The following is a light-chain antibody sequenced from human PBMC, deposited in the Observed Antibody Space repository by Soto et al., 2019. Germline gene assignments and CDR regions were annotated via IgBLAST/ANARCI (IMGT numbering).Light chain of an antibody. Sequence: QSALTQPPSASGTPGQRVTISCSGSSSNIGSNYVYWYQQLPGTAPKLLIYRNNQRPSGVPDRFSGSKSGTSASLAISGLRSEYEADYYCAAWDDSLSGLVFGGGTKVTVL. CDR2: RNN. CDR3: AAWDDSLSGLV. V-gene: IGLV1-47*01. CDR1: SSNIGSNY. J-gene: IGLJ2*01.